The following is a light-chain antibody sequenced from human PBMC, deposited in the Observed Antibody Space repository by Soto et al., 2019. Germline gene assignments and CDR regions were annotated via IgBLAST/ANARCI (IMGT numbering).Light chain of an antibody. J-gene: IGKJ1*01. CDR2: AAS. CDR3: RKYNTAPQT. CDR1: QGIIDY. Sequence: DIQMTQSPSSLSANVGDRVTITCRASQGIIDYVAWFQQKPGKAPKLLIYAASTPQSGVPSRFSGSGSGTDFTLPISSLQPEDVANYYCRKYNTAPQTFGQGTKVEIK. V-gene: IGKV1-27*01.